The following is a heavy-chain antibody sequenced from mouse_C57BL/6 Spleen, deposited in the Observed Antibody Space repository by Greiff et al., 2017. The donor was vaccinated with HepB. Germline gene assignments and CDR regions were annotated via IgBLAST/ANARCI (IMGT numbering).Heavy chain of an antibody. CDR3: ARRGYSNLDY. CDR2: IDPSDSET. D-gene: IGHD2-5*01. V-gene: IGHV1-52*01. J-gene: IGHJ2*01. CDR1: GYTFTSYW. Sequence: QVQLQQPGAELVRPGSSVKLSCKASGYTFTSYWMHWVKQRPIQGLEWIGNIDPSDSETHYNQKFKDKATLTVDKSSSTAYMQLSSLTSEDSAVYYCARRGYSNLDYWGQGTTLTVSS.